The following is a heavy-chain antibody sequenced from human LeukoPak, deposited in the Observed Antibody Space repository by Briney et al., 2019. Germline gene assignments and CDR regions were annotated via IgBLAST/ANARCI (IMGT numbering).Heavy chain of an antibody. D-gene: IGHD3-9*01. V-gene: IGHV3-30*15. CDR1: GFSFSSDA. J-gene: IGHJ4*02. CDR2: TSYDGSNK. CDR3: ARGDILTCPYYFDY. Sequence: PGRSLRLSCAASGFSFSSDAMHWVRQAPGKGLEWVAVTSYDGSNKYYADSVKGRFTISRDNSKNTLYLQMSSLRAEDTAVYYCARGDILTCPYYFDYWGQGTLVTVSS.